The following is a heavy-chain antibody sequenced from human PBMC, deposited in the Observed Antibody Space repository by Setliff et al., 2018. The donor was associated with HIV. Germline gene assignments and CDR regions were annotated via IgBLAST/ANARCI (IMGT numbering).Heavy chain of an antibody. D-gene: IGHD2-15*01. CDR2: IKQDGSEI. CDR1: GFTFNFHA. V-gene: IGHV3-7*03. Sequence: PGGSLRLSCAASGFTFNFHAMTWVRQAPGKGLEWVATIKQDGSEIYHVDSVKGRFTISRDNARTSLYLEMNSLKAEDTAVYYCAADRIVLGDYWGQGTLVTVSS. CDR3: AADRIVLGDY. J-gene: IGHJ4*02.